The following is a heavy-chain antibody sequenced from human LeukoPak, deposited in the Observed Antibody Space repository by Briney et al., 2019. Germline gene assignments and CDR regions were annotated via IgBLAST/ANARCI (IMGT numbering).Heavy chain of an antibody. CDR3: ASSGRYSIHGFDI. CDR2: ISVDGSTT. CDR1: GVTFSDYW. Sequence: PGGSLRLSCAASGVTFSDYWMHWVRQAPGKGLVWVSRISVDGSTTNSADSVRGRFTMSRDNAKTTLFLQMNSLRAEDTAVYYCASSGRYSIHGFDIWGQGTMVTVSS. D-gene: IGHD5/OR15-5a*01. J-gene: IGHJ3*02. V-gene: IGHV3-74*01.